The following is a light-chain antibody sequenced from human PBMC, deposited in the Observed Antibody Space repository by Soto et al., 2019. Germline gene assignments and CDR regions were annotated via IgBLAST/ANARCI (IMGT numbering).Light chain of an antibody. Sequence: QSALTQPASVSGSPGQSITISCTGTSSGIHDYNYVSWYQQLPGNAPKLIMYEFSNLPSGISNRFSGSKSGNTASLTISGLQAEDEADYYCSSNRPDFFGTGTKLTVL. CDR3: SSNRPDF. V-gene: IGLV2-14*01. CDR1: SSGIHDYNY. J-gene: IGLJ1*01. CDR2: EFS.